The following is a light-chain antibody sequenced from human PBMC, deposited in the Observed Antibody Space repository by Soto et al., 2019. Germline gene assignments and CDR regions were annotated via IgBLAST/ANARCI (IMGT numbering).Light chain of an antibody. CDR3: SSYTSDSTYV. J-gene: IGLJ1*01. Sequence: QSVLTQPASVSGSPGQSITISCTGTSTDVGRYNYVSWYQQHPGKAPKRMIYDVSNRPSGVSSRFSGSKSGITASLTISGLQAEDEADYYCSSYTSDSTYVFGTGTKVTV. CDR2: DVS. V-gene: IGLV2-14*01. CDR1: STDVGRYNY.